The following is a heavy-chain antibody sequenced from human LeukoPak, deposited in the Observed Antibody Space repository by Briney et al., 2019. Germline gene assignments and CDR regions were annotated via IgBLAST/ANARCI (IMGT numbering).Heavy chain of an antibody. J-gene: IGHJ3*02. D-gene: IGHD5-18*01. CDR1: GFIFRTYA. CDR3: ARDPKGGFSYGWGAFDI. Sequence: GGSLRLSCAASGFIFRTYAMHWVRQAPGKGLEWVAVISYDGNTKYNADSVKGRFIISRDKSKNTLYLQMNSLRGEDTAVYYCARDPKGGFSYGWGAFDIWGQGTMVTVSS. V-gene: IGHV3-30*03. CDR2: ISYDGNTK.